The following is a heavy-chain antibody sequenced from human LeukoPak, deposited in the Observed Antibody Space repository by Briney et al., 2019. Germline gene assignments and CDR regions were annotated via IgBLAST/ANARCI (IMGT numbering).Heavy chain of an antibody. Sequence: GGSLRLSCAASGFTFSSYAMSWVRQAPGKGLEWVSAISGSGGSTYYADSVKGRFTISIDNSKNTLYLQMNSLRAEDTAVYYCAKWNNPSITMIAGSGQGAFDIWGQGTMVTVSS. CDR1: GFTFSSYA. V-gene: IGHV3-23*01. CDR2: ISGSGGST. J-gene: IGHJ3*02. CDR3: AKWNNPSITMIAGSGQGAFDI. D-gene: IGHD3-22*01.